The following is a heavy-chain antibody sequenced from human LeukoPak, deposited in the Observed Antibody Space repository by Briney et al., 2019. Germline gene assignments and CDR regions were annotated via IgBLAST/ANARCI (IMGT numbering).Heavy chain of an antibody. Sequence: GGSLRLSCAASGFTFSSYSMNWVRQAPGKGLEWVSYISSSSSTIYYADSVKGRFTISRDNAKNSLYLQMNSLRAEDTAVYYCARDDNYYDSSGYSYWGQGTLVTVSS. V-gene: IGHV3-48*04. CDR1: GFTFSSYS. CDR2: ISSSSSTI. J-gene: IGHJ4*02. CDR3: ARDDNYYDSSGYSY. D-gene: IGHD3-22*01.